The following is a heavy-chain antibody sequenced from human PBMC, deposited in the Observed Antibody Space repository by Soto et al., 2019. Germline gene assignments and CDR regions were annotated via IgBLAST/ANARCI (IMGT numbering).Heavy chain of an antibody. V-gene: IGHV3-30-3*01. CDR3: ARDFLPTSRKKLDTAINYGMDV. CDR1: GFTFSSYA. Sequence: HPGGSLRLSCAASGFTFSSYAMHWVRQAPGKGLEWVAVISYDGSNKYYADSVKGRFTISRDNSKNTLYLQMNSLRAEDTAVYYCARDFLPTSRKKLDTAINYGMDVWGQGTTVTVSS. J-gene: IGHJ6*02. D-gene: IGHD5-18*01. CDR2: ISYDGSNK.